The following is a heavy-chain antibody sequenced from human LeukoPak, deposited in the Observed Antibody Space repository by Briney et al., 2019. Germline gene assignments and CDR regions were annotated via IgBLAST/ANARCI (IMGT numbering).Heavy chain of an antibody. CDR2: IYYSGST. Sequence: SESLSLTCTVSGGSISSYYWSWIRQPPGKGLEWIGYIYYSGSTNYNPSLKSRVTISIDTSKNQFSLKLSSVTAAGTAVYYCAIYDSSGYYPDYWGQGALVTVSS. D-gene: IGHD3-22*01. CDR3: AIYDSSGYYPDY. CDR1: GGSISSYY. J-gene: IGHJ4*02. V-gene: IGHV4-59*01.